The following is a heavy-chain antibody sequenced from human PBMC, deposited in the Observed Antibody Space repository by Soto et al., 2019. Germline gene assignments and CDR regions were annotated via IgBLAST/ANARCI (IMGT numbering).Heavy chain of an antibody. D-gene: IGHD3-22*01. V-gene: IGHV1-2*04. CDR2: INPNSGGT. J-gene: IGHJ4*02. CDR3: ARGVDYYDSSGYHSPFDY. CDR1: GYTFTGYY. Sequence: ASVKVSCKASGYTFTGYYMHWVRQAPGQGLEWMGWINPNSGGTNYAQKFQGWVTMTRDTSISTAYMELSRLRSDDTAVYYCARGVDYYDSSGYHSPFDYWGQGTLVTVSS.